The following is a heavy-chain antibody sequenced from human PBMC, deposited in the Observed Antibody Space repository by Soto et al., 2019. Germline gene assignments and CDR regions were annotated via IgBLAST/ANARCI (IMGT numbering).Heavy chain of an antibody. V-gene: IGHV3-23*01. CDR1: GFTFSSYA. CDR3: AKGGAYYDFWSGYFPFGWFDP. J-gene: IGHJ5*02. D-gene: IGHD3-3*01. Sequence: PGGSLRLSCAASGFTFSSYAMSWVRQAPGKGLEWVSVSSGSYTNYADSVKGRFTISRDNSKNTLYLQMNSLRAEDTAVYYCAKGGAYYDFWSGYFPFGWFDPWGQGTLVTVSS. CDR2: SSGSYT.